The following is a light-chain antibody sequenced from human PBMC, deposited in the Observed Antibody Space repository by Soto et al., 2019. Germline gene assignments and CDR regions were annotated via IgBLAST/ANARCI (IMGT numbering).Light chain of an antibody. CDR1: QSISIY. J-gene: IGKJ1*01. V-gene: IGKV1-39*01. Sequence: DIQMTQSPSSLSASVGDRVTITCRASQSISIYLNWYQQKPGKAPKLLIYAASSLQSGVPSRFTGSRSWTDFTLTISSRQTEYFVTYYNQRRKTFGQGTKVEIK. CDR2: AAS. CDR3: QRRKT.